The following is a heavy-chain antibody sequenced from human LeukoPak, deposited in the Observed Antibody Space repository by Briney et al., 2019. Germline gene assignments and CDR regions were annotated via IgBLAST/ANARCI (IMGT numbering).Heavy chain of an antibody. D-gene: IGHD4-23*01. CDR3: AKDLVILAYYYYGMDV. CDR2: ISYDGSNK. Sequence: GGSLRLSCAASGFTFSTYAIHWVRQAPGKGLEWVAIISYDGSNKYYADSVKGRFTISRDNSKNTLYLQMNSLRAEDTAVYYCAKDLVILAYYYYGMDVWGQGTTATVSS. V-gene: IGHV3-30-3*01. CDR1: GFTFSTYA. J-gene: IGHJ6*02.